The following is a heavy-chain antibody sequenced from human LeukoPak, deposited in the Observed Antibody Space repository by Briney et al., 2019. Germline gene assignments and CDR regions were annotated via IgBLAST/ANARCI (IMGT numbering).Heavy chain of an antibody. Sequence: SETLSLTCTVSGGSISSYYWSWIRQPPGKGLEWIGYIHYSGSTYYNPSLKSRVTISVDTSKNQFSLKLSSVTAADTAVYYCARAVGSGSFQTYYYYMDVWGKGTTVTISS. V-gene: IGHV4-59*08. CDR2: IHYSGST. D-gene: IGHD3-10*01. CDR1: GGSISSYY. J-gene: IGHJ6*03. CDR3: ARAVGSGSFQTYYYYMDV.